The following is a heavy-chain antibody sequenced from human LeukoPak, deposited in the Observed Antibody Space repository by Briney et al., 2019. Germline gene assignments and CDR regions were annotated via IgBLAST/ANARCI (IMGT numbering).Heavy chain of an antibody. V-gene: IGHV3-21*01. CDR1: GGTFSSYS. Sequence: SCKASGGTFSSYSMNWVRQAPGKGLEWVSSIRSSSSYIYYADSLKGRFTISRDNAKNSLYLQMNSLRAEDSAVYYCARDGPSIAADFDCWGQGTLVTVSS. CDR3: ARDGPSIAADFDC. CDR2: IRSSSSYI. D-gene: IGHD6-6*01. J-gene: IGHJ4*02.